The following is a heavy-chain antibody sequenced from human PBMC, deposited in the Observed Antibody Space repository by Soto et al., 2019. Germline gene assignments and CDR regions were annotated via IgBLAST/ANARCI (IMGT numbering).Heavy chain of an antibody. CDR1: GGSISSYY. Sequence: SETLSLTCTVSGGSISSYYWSWIRQPAGKGLEWIGRIYTSGSTNYNPSLKSRVTMSVDTSKNQFSLTLSSVTAADTAVYYCARTPNDVVLTGYPFDYWGQGTLVTVSS. V-gene: IGHV4-4*07. CDR3: ARTPNDVVLTGYPFDY. J-gene: IGHJ4*02. CDR2: IYTSGST. D-gene: IGHD3-9*01.